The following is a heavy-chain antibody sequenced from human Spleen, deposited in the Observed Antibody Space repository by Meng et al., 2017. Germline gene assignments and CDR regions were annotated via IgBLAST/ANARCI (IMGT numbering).Heavy chain of an antibody. CDR2: ISSSGRTA. CDR1: GFTFSSYE. Sequence: GESLKISCAASGFTFSSYEMNWVRQAPGKGLEWVSYISSSGRTAYYAGSVKGRFTISRDNAKNSLYVQMNSMRAEDTAVYYCARVEHRLDAFDIWGQGTMVTVSS. CDR3: ARVEHRLDAFDI. J-gene: IGHJ3*02. V-gene: IGHV3-48*03. D-gene: IGHD1/OR15-1a*01.